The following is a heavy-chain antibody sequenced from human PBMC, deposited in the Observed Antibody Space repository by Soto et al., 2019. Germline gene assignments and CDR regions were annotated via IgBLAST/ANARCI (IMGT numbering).Heavy chain of an antibody. D-gene: IGHD3-3*01. CDR1: GFTFSSYG. V-gene: IGHV3-7*03. Sequence: PGGSLRLSCAASGFTFSSYGMHWVRQAPGKGLESVADINRDGSVNYYVDSVKGRFTISRDNAKNSLYLEMNSLRVEDTAVYYCATAEWQSSDYWGQGSLVTVSS. CDR2: INRDGSVN. CDR3: ATAEWQSSDY. J-gene: IGHJ4*02.